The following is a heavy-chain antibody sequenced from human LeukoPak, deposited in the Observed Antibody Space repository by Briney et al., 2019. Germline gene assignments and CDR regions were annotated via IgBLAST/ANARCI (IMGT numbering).Heavy chain of an antibody. CDR2: INHSGST. CDR1: GESFSGYY. J-gene: IGHJ4*02. V-gene: IGHV4-34*01. D-gene: IGHD3-10*01. Sequence: PSETLSLTCAVYGESFSGYYWSWIRQPPGKGLEWIGEINHSGSTNYNPSLKSRVTISVDTSKNQFSLKLSSVTAADTAVYYCASYGSGSYVVDYWGQGTLVTVSS. CDR3: ASYGSGSYVVDY.